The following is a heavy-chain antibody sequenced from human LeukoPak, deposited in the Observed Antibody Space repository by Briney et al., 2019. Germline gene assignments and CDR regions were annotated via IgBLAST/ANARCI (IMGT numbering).Heavy chain of an antibody. Sequence: GGSLRLSCAASGFTFSSYSMNWVRRAPGKGLEWVSSISSSSSYIYYADSVKGRFTISRDNAKNSLYLQMNSLRAEDTAVYYCARARQYTYYYDFLDYWGQGTLVTVSS. CDR3: ARARQYTYYYDFLDY. V-gene: IGHV3-21*01. J-gene: IGHJ4*02. D-gene: IGHD3-22*01. CDR1: GFTFSSYS. CDR2: ISSSSSYI.